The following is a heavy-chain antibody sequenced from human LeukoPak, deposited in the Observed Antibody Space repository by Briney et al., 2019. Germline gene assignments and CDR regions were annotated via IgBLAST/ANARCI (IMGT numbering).Heavy chain of an antibody. CDR3: ARGLGHSSSEDFDY. J-gene: IGHJ4*02. CDR2: INHSGST. CDR1: GGSFIGYY. Sequence: PSETLSLTCAVYGGSFIGYYWSWIRQPPGKGLEWIGEINHSGSTNYSPSLKSRVTISVDTSKNQFSLKLSSVTAADTAVYYCARGLGHSSSEDFDYWGQGTLVTVSS. V-gene: IGHV4-34*01. D-gene: IGHD6-6*01.